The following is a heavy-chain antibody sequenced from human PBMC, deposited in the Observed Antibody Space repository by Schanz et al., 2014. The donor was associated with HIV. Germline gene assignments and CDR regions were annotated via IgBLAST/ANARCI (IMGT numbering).Heavy chain of an antibody. CDR1: GYIFTSNG. Sequence: QVQLVQSGAEVKKPGASVKVSCKASGYIFTSNGISWVRQAPGQGLEWMGWISAYNGKTNYARKVQGRVTMTTDTSTTTAYMELRSLRSDDTAVYYCARSRYGDHPYYFDLWGQGTPVAVS. CDR3: ARSRYGDHPYYFDL. D-gene: IGHD2-21*02. V-gene: IGHV1-18*01. CDR2: ISAYNGKT. J-gene: IGHJ4*02.